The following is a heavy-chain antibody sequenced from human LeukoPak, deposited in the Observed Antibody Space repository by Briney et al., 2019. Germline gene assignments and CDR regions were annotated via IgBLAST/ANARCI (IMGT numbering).Heavy chain of an antibody. CDR1: GFTFSNAW. Sequence: GGSLRLSCAASGFTFSNAWMSWVRQAPGKGLEWVGRIKSKTDGGTTDYAAPVKGRFTISRDDSKNTLYLQMNSLKTEDTAVYYCTTGLPNWNDGLGFDYWGQGTLVTVSS. CDR3: TTGLPNWNDGLGFDY. CDR2: IKSKTDGGTT. V-gene: IGHV3-15*01. D-gene: IGHD1-1*01. J-gene: IGHJ4*02.